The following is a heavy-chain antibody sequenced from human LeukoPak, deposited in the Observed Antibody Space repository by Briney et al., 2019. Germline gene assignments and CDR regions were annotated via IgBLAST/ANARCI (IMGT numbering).Heavy chain of an antibody. CDR3: AYCSSASCYPRFDP. CDR1: GGSFSGYY. CDR2: INHSGST. D-gene: IGHD2-2*01. Sequence: SETLPLTCAVYGGSFSGYYWSWIRQPPGKGLEWIGEINHSGSTNYNPSLKSRVTISVDTSKNQFSLKLSSVTAADTAVYYCAYCSSASCYPRFDPWGQGTLVTVSS. V-gene: IGHV4-34*01. J-gene: IGHJ5*02.